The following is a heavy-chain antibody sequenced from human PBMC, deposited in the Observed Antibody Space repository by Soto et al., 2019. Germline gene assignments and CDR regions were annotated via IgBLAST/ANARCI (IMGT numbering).Heavy chain of an antibody. CDR1: GFTFSTYD. D-gene: IGHD3-3*01. Sequence: GGSLRLSCAASGFTFSTYDMTWVRQAPGKGLEWVSVISGRDFTTYYADSVKGRFIIFRDNSKNTLYLQMNSLRVEDTAIYYCAQGSTSFVFGGQGTLVTVSS. J-gene: IGHJ4*02. CDR2: ISGRDFTT. CDR3: AQGSTSFVF. V-gene: IGHV3-23*01.